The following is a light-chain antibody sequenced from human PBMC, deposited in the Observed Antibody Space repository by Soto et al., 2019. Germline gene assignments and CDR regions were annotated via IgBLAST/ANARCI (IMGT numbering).Light chain of an antibody. Sequence: QSVLTQPASVSGSPGQSITISCTGTSSDVGGYNYVSWYQQHPGKVPKLMIYDVSNRPSGVSNRFSGSKSGNTASLTISGLHAEDEADYYCSSYTSSGTLVFGGGTKLTVL. CDR3: SSYTSSGTLV. V-gene: IGLV2-14*01. J-gene: IGLJ2*01. CDR2: DVS. CDR1: SSDVGGYNY.